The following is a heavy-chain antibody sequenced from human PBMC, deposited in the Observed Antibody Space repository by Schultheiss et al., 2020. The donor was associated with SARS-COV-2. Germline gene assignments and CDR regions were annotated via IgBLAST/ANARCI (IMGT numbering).Heavy chain of an antibody. CDR1: GFTFSDYY. D-gene: IGHD2-15*01. V-gene: IGHV3-11*06. CDR3: ARDKADEGYYGMDV. J-gene: IGHJ6*02. CDR2: ISSSSSYI. Sequence: GGSLRLSCAASGFTFSDYYMSWIRQAPGKGLEWVSSISSSSSYIYYADSVKGRFTISRDNAKNSLYLQMNSLRAEDTAVYYCARDKADEGYYGMDVWGQGTTVTVSS.